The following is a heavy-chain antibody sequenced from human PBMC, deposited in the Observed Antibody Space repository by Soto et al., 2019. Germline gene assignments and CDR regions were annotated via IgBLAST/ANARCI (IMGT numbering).Heavy chain of an antibody. D-gene: IGHD3-22*01. CDR3: ARRDYYDSSGYSGGAFDY. CDR1: GYSFTSYW. V-gene: IGHV5-51*01. J-gene: IGHJ4*02. Sequence: GESLKISCKGSGYSFTSYWIGWVRQMPGKGLEWMGIIYPGDSDTRYSPSFQGQVTISADKSISTAYLQWSSLKASDTAMYYCARRDYYDSSGYSGGAFDYWGQGTLVTVSS. CDR2: IYPGDSDT.